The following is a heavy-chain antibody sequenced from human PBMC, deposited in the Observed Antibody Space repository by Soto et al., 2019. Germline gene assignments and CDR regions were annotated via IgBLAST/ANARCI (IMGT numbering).Heavy chain of an antibody. CDR2: IIPIFGTA. CDR1: GGTFSSYA. D-gene: IGHD3-22*01. V-gene: IGHV1-69*13. CDR3: ARTYYYDSSGLDPNEYFQH. Sequence: GASVKVSCKASGGTFSSYAISWVRQAPGQGLEWMGGIIPIFGTANYAQKFQGRVTITADESTSTAYMELSSLRSEDTAVHYCARTYYYDSSGLDPNEYFQHWGQGTLVTVSS. J-gene: IGHJ1*01.